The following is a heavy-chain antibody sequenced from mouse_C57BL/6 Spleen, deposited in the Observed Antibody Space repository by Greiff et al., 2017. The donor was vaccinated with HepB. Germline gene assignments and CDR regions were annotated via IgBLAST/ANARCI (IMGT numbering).Heavy chain of an antibody. CDR1: GYAFSSSW. CDR3: AREETAPAMDY. Sequence: VQPGASVKISCKASGYAFSSSWMNWVKQRPGKGLEWIGRIYPGDGDTNYNGKFKGKATLTADKSSSTAYMQLSSLTSEDSAVYFCAREETAPAMDYWGQGTSVTVSS. V-gene: IGHV1-82*01. J-gene: IGHJ4*01. CDR2: IYPGDGDT. D-gene: IGHD3-2*01.